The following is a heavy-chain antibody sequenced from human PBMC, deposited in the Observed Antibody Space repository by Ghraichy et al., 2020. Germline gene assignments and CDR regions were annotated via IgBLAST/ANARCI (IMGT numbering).Heavy chain of an antibody. Sequence: SQTLSLTCAVSGGSIRSGPYSWSWIRQPPGKGLEWIGYISTSGSTYFNPSLESRITISVDTSKNHFSLELTSVTAADTAVYYCGRVSLDGFFDAGPFDSWGQGTLVTVSS. J-gene: IGHJ4*02. CDR2: ISTSGST. CDR1: GGSIRSGPYS. CDR3: GRVSLDGFFDAGPFDS. D-gene: IGHD3-9*01. V-gene: IGHV4-30-4*07.